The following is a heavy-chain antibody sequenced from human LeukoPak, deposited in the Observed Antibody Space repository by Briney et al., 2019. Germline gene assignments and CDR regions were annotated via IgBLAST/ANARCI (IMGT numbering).Heavy chain of an antibody. D-gene: IGHD1-1*01. CDR2: ISGSGGST. J-gene: IGHJ4*02. CDR1: GFSFSNYA. Sequence: GGSLRLSCVSSGFSFSNYAMSWVRQAPGKGLEWVSSISGSGGSTHYADSVKGRFTISRDNAKNFLYLQMNSLRAEDTALYYCAKDIGRGTGNLDYWGQGTLVTVSS. V-gene: IGHV3-23*01. CDR3: AKDIGRGTGNLDY.